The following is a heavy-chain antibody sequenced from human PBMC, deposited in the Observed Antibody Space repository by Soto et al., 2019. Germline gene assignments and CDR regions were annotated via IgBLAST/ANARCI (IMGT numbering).Heavy chain of an antibody. CDR1: GFTFSSYG. J-gene: IGHJ4*02. Sequence: QVQLVESGGGVVQPGRSLRLSCAASGFTFSSYGMHWVRQAPGKGLAWVAVISYDGSNKYYADSVKGRFTISRDNSKNTLYLQMNSLRAEDTAVYYCAKEMEEHIVVVTAIPLDYWGQGTLVTVSS. V-gene: IGHV3-30*18. CDR2: ISYDGSNK. D-gene: IGHD2-21*02. CDR3: AKEMEEHIVVVTAIPLDY.